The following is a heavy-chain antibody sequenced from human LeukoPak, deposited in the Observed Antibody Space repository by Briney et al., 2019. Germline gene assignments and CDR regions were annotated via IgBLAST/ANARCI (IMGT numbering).Heavy chain of an antibody. D-gene: IGHD3-22*01. CDR2: INPNSGGT. CDR3: ARTVTYDSSGYDAFDI. J-gene: IGHJ3*02. Sequence: GASVKVSCKASGYTFTGCYMHWVRQAPGQGLEWMGWINPNSGGTNYAQKFQGRVTMTRDTSISTAYMELSRLRSDDTAVYYCARTVTYDSSGYDAFDIWGQGTMVTVSS. CDR1: GYTFTGCY. V-gene: IGHV1-2*02.